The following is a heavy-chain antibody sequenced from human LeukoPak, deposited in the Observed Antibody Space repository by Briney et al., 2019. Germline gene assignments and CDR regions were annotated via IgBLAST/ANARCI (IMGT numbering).Heavy chain of an antibody. J-gene: IGHJ6*03. D-gene: IGHD1-26*01. V-gene: IGHV3-21*04. CDR2: ISSRSSYI. CDR3: AKGVGTSYHYHMDV. Sequence: SGGSLRLSCAASGFTFSAHSMNWVRQAPGKGLEWVASISSRSSYIYYGGSVKGRFTVSRDNARNSVYLQMNSLRAEDMALYYCAKGVGTSYHYHMDVWGKGTTVIVSS. CDR1: GFTFSAHS.